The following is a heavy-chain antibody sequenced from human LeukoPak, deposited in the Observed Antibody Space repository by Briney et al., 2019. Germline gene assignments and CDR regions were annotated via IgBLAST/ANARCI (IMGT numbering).Heavy chain of an antibody. D-gene: IGHD6-19*01. V-gene: IGHV3-20*04. CDR2: INWNGGST. J-gene: IGHJ4*02. CDR1: GFTFDDYG. CDR3: AKTAIAVAGTGEGDY. Sequence: PGGSLRLSCAASGFTFDDYGMIWVRHAPGKGLEWVSRINWNGGSTGYADSVKGRFTISRDNAKNSLYLQMNSLRAEDTALYYCAKTAIAVAGTGEGDYWGQGTLVTVSS.